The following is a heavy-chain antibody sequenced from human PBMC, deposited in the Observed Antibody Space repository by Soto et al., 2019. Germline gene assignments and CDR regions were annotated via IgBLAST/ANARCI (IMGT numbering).Heavy chain of an antibody. CDR3: ARDPSGFTMVRVYYGMDV. CDR2: IWYDGSNK. CDR1: GFTFSSYG. V-gene: IGHV3-33*01. D-gene: IGHD3-10*01. J-gene: IGHJ6*02. Sequence: PGGSLRLSCAASGFTFSSYGMHWVRQAPGKGLEWVAVIWYDGSNKYYADSVKGRFTISRDNSKNTLYLQMNSLRAEDTAVYYCARDPSGFTMVRVYYGMDVWGQGTTVTVSS.